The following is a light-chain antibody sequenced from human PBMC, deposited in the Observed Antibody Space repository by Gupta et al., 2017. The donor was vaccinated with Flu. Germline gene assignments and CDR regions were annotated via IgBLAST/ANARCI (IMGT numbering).Light chain of an antibody. CDR1: QSISSY. Sequence: DIQMTQSPSSLSASVGDRVTITCRASQSISSYLNWYQQKPGKAPKLLIYAASSLQSGVPSRFSGSGYGTDFTLTISSLQTEDFEHYDGQQSYRTFGQGTKVEIK. CDR3: QQSYRT. J-gene: IGKJ1*01. V-gene: IGKV1-39*01. CDR2: AAS.